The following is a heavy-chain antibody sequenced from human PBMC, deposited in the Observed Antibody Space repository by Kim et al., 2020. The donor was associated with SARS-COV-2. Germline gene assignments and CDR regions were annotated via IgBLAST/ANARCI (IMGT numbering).Heavy chain of an antibody. J-gene: IGHJ4*02. CDR2: ISSSGSTI. CDR3: ARSRPRLGRSTCFDY. D-gene: IGHD6-13*01. CDR1: GFTFSSYE. V-gene: IGHV3-48*03. Sequence: GGSLRLSCAASGFTFSSYEMNWVRQAPGKGLEWVSYISSSGSTIYYADSVKGRLTISRDNAKNSLYLQMNSLRAEDTAVYYCARSRPRLGRSTCFDYWGQGTLVTVSS.